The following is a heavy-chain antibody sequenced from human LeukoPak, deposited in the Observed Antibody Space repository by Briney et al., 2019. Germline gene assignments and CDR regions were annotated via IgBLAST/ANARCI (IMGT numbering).Heavy chain of an antibody. CDR2: MIPIFGTA. V-gene: IGHV1-69*05. J-gene: IGHJ5*02. D-gene: IGHD6-19*01. CDR1: GGTFSSYA. CDR3: ASTGYSSGWDEGTFDP. Sequence: ASVKVSCKGSGGTFSSYAISWVLQAPGQGLEWMGGMIPIFGTANYAQKFQGRVTTTTDESTSTAYMELSSLRSEDTAVYYCASTGYSSGWDEGTFDPWGQGTLVTVSS.